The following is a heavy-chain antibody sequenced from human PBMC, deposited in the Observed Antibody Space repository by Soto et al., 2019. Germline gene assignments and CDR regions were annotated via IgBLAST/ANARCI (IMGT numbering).Heavy chain of an antibody. D-gene: IGHD6-13*01. Sequence: ASVKVSCKASGYRFIDFFIHFARQAPGQGLEWMGWINPYTGDTNYAQKFQGRVIMTSDAAISTAYMELKSLTSDDTAVYYCARDPRGYSSSWALDYWGQGTLVTVSS. V-gene: IGHV1-2*02. CDR3: ARDPRGYSSSWALDY. J-gene: IGHJ4*02. CDR2: INPYTGDT. CDR1: GYRFIDFF.